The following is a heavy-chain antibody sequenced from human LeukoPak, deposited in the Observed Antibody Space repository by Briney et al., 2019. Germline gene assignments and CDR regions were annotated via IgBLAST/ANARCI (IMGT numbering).Heavy chain of an antibody. CDR1: GFTFSSYA. Sequence: GGSLRLSCSASGFTFSSYATHWVRQAPGKGLEYVSAISSNGGSTYYADSVKGRFTISRDNSKNTLYLQMSSLRAEDTAVYYCVKALLGIAAAWGAFDIWGQGTMVTVSS. CDR2: ISSNGGST. J-gene: IGHJ3*02. V-gene: IGHV3-64D*06. D-gene: IGHD6-13*01. CDR3: VKALLGIAAAWGAFDI.